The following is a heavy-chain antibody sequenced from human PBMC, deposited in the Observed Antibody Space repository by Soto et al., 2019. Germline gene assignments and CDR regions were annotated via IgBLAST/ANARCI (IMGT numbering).Heavy chain of an antibody. J-gene: IGHJ4*02. Sequence: SETLSLTCAVYGGSFSGYYWSWIRQPPGKGLEWIGEINHSGSTNYNPSLKSRVTISVDTSKNQFSLKLSSVTAADTAVYYCARGPVHPVSYYYGSGSYYLYWGQGTLVTVSS. D-gene: IGHD3-10*01. CDR1: GGSFSGYY. V-gene: IGHV4-34*01. CDR3: ARGPVHPVSYYYGSGSYYLY. CDR2: INHSGST.